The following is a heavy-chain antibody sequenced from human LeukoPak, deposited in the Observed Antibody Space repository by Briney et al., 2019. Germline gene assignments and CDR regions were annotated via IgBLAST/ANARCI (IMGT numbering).Heavy chain of an antibody. J-gene: IGHJ4*02. CDR3: TTDAPPEG. CDR1: GFTFSNYA. V-gene: IGHV3-23*01. Sequence: GGSLRLSCAASGFTFSNYAMSWVRQAPGKGLEWVSAISGSASSTYHADSVKGRFTISRDNSKNTLYLQMNSLKTEDTAVYYCTTDAPPEGCGQGTLVTVSS. CDR2: ISGSASST.